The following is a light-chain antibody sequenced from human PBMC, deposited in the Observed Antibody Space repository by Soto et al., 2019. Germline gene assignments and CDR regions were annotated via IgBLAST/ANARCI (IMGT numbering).Light chain of an antibody. CDR2: GES. CDR3: HQYDSSPLT. J-gene: IGKJ4*01. Sequence: EIVLRQSPGTLSLSPGERATLSCRARPSISSSNLAWYTQKPGQAPRVLIYGESSRATGIPDRFSGIGSETDFTLTISRLEPEDFEVYYCHQYDSSPLTFGGGTKVEIK. V-gene: IGKV3-20*01. CDR1: PSISSSN.